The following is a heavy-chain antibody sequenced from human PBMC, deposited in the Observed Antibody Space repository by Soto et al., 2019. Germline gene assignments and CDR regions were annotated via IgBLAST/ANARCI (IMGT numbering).Heavy chain of an antibody. Sequence: LGGSLRLSCAASGFTFSDYYMSWIRQAPGKGLEWVSYISSSGSTIYYADSVKGRFTISRDNAKNSLYLQMNSLRAEDTAVYYCARARCSSTSCYLTYHRAFDIWGQGTMVTVSS. CDR2: ISSSGSTI. V-gene: IGHV3-11*01. J-gene: IGHJ3*02. D-gene: IGHD2-2*01. CDR1: GFTFSDYY. CDR3: ARARCSSTSCYLTYHRAFDI.